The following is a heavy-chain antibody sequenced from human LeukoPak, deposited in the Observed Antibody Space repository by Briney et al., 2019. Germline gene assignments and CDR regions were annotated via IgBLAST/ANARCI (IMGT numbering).Heavy chain of an antibody. J-gene: IGHJ3*02. CDR1: GGTFSSYT. Sequence: SVKVSCKASGGTFSSYTISWVRQAPGQGLEWMGRIIPILGIANYAQKVHGTVTITADKSTSTAYMELSSLRSEDTAVYYCARVEWTTTLIAPDAFDIWGQGTMVTVSS. D-gene: IGHD3-3*01. CDR3: ARVEWTTTLIAPDAFDI. V-gene: IGHV1-69*02. CDR2: IIPILGIA.